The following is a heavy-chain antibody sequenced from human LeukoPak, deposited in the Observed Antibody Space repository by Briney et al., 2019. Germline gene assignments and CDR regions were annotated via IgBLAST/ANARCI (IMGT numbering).Heavy chain of an antibody. V-gene: IGHV3-23*01. CDR2: ISGGSETR. CDR1: GFAFSSTA. Sequence: GGSLRLSCSASGFAFSSTAMTWVRQAPGKGLEWVSSISGGSETRWYADSVKGRFTVSRDNSKNTLYLQMSSLRAEDTAVYYCARARDYLFDYWGQGTLVTVSS. D-gene: IGHD4-11*01. CDR3: ARARDYLFDY. J-gene: IGHJ4*02.